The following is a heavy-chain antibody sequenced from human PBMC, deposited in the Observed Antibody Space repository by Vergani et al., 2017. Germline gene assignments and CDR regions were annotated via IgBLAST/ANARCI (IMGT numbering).Heavy chain of an antibody. J-gene: IGHJ3*02. CDR1: GFTFNDSN. V-gene: IGHV3-30*02. CDR3: AKDFVPGRAFDI. Sequence: QVQLVESGGGVVQPGESLRLSCAASTSGFTFNDSNMHWVRQAPGKGLEWVAFIRYDDRRNKYYAASVQGRFIISRDNSKNTVFLQMNSLRPEDTALYYCAKDFVPGRAFDIWGQGTMVTVSS. CDR2: IRYDDRRNK.